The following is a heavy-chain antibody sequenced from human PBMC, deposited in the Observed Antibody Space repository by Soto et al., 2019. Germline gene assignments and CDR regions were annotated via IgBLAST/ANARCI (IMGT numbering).Heavy chain of an antibody. CDR2: MSYSGSS. J-gene: IGHJ5*02. CDR1: GGSLSTYY. Sequence: SETLSLTCTVSGGSLSTYYWSWIRQPPGKGLEWIVYMSYSGSSNYNPSLKSRVTMSVDTSKNQVSLKLSSVTAADTAVYYCAKTRITSTAATFDPWGQGTLVTSPQ. V-gene: IGHV4-59*01. D-gene: IGHD1-20*01. CDR3: AKTRITSTAATFDP.